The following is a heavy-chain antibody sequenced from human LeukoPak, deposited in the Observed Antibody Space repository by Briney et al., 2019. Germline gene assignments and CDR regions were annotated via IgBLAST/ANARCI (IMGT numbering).Heavy chain of an antibody. V-gene: IGHV1-69*04. Sequence: SVKVSCKASGGTFSTYAISWVRPAPGQGLECMGRIIPILNIANYAQKFQGRVTITADKSTSTAYMELSSLRSEDTAVYYCARSPVVAATPTPPNYYFDYWGQGTLVTVSS. CDR2: IIPILNIA. J-gene: IGHJ4*02. D-gene: IGHD2-15*01. CDR1: GGTFSTYA. CDR3: ARSPVVAATPTPPNYYFDY.